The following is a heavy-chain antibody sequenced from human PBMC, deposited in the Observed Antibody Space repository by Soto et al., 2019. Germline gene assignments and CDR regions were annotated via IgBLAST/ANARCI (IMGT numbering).Heavy chain of an antibody. CDR1: GDSVSSKSAD. V-gene: IGHV6-1*01. CDR3: AKAAAAAHAFDI. D-gene: IGHD6-13*01. CDR2: TYYRSKWYN. J-gene: IGHJ3*02. Sequence: SQTLSLTCAISGDSVSSKSADWNWIRQSPSRGLEWMGRTYYRSKWYNDYAVSVKNRITINPDTSKNQFSLQLNSVTPEDTSVYYCAKAAAAAHAFDIWAQGTRVTVSS.